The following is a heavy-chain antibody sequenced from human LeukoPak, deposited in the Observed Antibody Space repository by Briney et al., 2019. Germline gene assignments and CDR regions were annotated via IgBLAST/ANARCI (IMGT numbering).Heavy chain of an antibody. CDR3: AKSRGSGRSVPRGVNFDY. Sequence: PGGSLRLSCAASGFTFNNYGMHWVRQAPGKGLEWVSTISDGGSITYYADSVKGRFTISRDNSKNTLFLQMSSLRAEDTAVYYCAKSRGSGRSVPRGVNFDYWGQATLVTVSS. J-gene: IGHJ4*02. CDR2: ISDGGSIT. CDR1: GFTFNNYG. V-gene: IGHV3-23*01. D-gene: IGHD3-10*01.